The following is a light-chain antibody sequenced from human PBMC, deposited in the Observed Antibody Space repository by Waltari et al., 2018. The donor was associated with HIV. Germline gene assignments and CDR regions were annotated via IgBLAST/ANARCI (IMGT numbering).Light chain of an antibody. CDR3: QSYDSSLSGWV. Sequence: QSVLTQPPSVSGAPGQRVTISCTGSSSNLGAGYDITWYLHLPGTAPKLLIYVNSNRPSGVPDRFSGSKSGTSASLAITGLQAEDEADYYCQSYDSSLSGWVFGGGTKLTVL. CDR2: VNS. V-gene: IGLV1-40*01. CDR1: SSNLGAGYD. J-gene: IGLJ3*02.